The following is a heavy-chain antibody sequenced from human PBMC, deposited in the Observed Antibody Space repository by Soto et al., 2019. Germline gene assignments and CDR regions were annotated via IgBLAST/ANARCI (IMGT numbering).Heavy chain of an antibody. CDR1: GYMFSGYG. V-gene: IGHV1-18*04. CDR3: TRHAFDI. J-gene: IGHJ3*02. CDR2: ISASNGNT. Sequence: QVQLVQSGAAVKKPGASVKVSCKASGYMFSGYGISWVRQAPGQGLEWMGWISASNGNTDYAQKFQGRVTMTTDTSTSTAYMELRSLRSDDTAVYYCTRHAFDIWGQGTMVTVSS.